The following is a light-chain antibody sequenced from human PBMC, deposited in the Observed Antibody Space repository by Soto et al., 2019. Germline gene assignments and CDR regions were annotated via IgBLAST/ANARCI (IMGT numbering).Light chain of an antibody. Sequence: QSVLTQPASVSGSPGQSITISCTGTSSDVGGYNYVSWYQQHPGKAPKLMIYEVSNRPSGVSNRFSGSKSGNTASLTISRLQAEDEADYYCSSYTSSSPWVFGGGTKVTVL. CDR2: EVS. CDR1: SSDVGGYNY. V-gene: IGLV2-14*01. CDR3: SSYTSSSPWV. J-gene: IGLJ3*02.